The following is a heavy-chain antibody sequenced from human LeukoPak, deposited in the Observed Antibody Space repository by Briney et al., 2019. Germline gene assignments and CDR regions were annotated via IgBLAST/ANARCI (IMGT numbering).Heavy chain of an antibody. CDR2: INHSGST. J-gene: IGHJ4*02. D-gene: IGHD2-15*01. V-gene: IGHV4-34*01. CDR3: ARDPTAYCSGGSCYSGALDY. Sequence: PSETLSLTCAVYGGSFGGYYWSWIRQPPGKGLERIGEINHSGSTNYNPSLKSRVTISVDTSKNQFSLKLSSVTAADTAVYYCARDPTAYCSGGSCYSGALDYWGQGTLVTVSS. CDR1: GGSFGGYY.